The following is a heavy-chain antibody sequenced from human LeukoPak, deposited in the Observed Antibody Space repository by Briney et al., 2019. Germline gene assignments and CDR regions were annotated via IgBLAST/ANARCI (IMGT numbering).Heavy chain of an antibody. CDR1: GGSISSYY. CDR2: IYTSGST. Sequence: SETLSLTCTGSGGSISSYYWSWIRQPPGKRLEWIGRIYTSGSTNYNPSLKSRVTMSVDTSKNQFSLKLSSVTAADTAVYYCARGRGSYYYGSGSEFDYWGQGTLFTVSS. CDR3: ARGRGSYYYGSGSEFDY. V-gene: IGHV4-4*07. J-gene: IGHJ4*02. D-gene: IGHD3-10*01.